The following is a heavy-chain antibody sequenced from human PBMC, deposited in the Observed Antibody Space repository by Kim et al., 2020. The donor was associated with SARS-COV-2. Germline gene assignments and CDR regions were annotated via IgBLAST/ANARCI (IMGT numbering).Heavy chain of an antibody. V-gene: IGHV1-69*04. D-gene: IGHD3-10*01. CDR2: IIPILGIA. Sequence: SVTVSCKASGGTFSSYAISWVRQAPGQGLEWMGRIIPILGIANYAQKFQGRVTITADKSTSTAYMELSSLRSEDTAVYYCARERPYMVRGATHPYYYYGMDVWGQGTTVTVSS. J-gene: IGHJ6*02. CDR1: GGTFSSYA. CDR3: ARERPYMVRGATHPYYYYGMDV.